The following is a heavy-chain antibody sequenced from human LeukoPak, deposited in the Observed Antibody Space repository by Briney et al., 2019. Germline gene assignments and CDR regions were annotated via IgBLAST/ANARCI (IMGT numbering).Heavy chain of an antibody. CDR2: ISTTGGST. CDR1: GFSFDNYA. Sequence: GGSLRLSCAASGFSFDNYAMSWVRQAPGKGLEWVSAISTTGGSTYYADSVKGRFTISRDNSKNTLFLHMNSLRAEDTAVYYCARDRTDGYDYGAFNMWGQGTVVTVSS. V-gene: IGHV3-23*01. J-gene: IGHJ3*02. D-gene: IGHD5-24*01. CDR3: ARDRTDGYDYGAFNM.